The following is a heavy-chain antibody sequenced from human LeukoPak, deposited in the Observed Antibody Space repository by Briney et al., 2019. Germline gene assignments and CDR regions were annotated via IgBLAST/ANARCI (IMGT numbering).Heavy chain of an antibody. CDR1: GGSFSGYY. V-gene: IGHV4-34*01. CDR3: ARRTYDFWSGYYPRST. J-gene: IGHJ5*02. Sequence: PSEALSLTCAVYGGSFSGYYWSWIRQPPGKGLEWIGEINHSGSTNYNPSLKSRVTISVDTSKNQFSLKLSSVTAADTAVYYCARRTYDFWSGYYPRSTWGQGTLVTVSS. D-gene: IGHD3-3*01. CDR2: INHSGST.